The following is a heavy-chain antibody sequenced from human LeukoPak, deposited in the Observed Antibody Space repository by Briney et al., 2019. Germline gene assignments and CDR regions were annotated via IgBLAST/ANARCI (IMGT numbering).Heavy chain of an antibody. CDR2: IYYSGST. CDR3: ARSWWLLNWFDP. CDR1: GGSISSSSYY. Sequence: SETLSLTCTVSGGSISSSSYYWGWIRQPPGKGLEWIGSIYYSGSTYYNPSLKSRVTISVDTSKNQFSLKLSSVTAADTAVYYCARSWWLLNWFDPWGQGTLVTVYS. J-gene: IGHJ5*02. V-gene: IGHV4-39*01. D-gene: IGHD2-15*01.